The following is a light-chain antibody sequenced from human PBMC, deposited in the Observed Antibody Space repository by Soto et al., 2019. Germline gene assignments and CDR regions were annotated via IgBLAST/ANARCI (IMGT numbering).Light chain of an antibody. V-gene: IGKV3-15*01. CDR3: QQSYSTPLT. J-gene: IGKJ4*01. CDR2: GAS. Sequence: IVLTQSPATLSVSPGERATLSCRASQSVGADLAWYQRKPGQAPRLLIYGASSRAPGIPARFSGSGSGTEFTLTISSLQPEDFATYYCQQSYSTPLTFGGGTKVEIK. CDR1: QSVGAD.